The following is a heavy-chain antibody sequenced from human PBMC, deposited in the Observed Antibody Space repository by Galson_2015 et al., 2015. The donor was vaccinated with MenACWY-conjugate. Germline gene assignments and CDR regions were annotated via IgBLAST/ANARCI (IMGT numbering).Heavy chain of an antibody. D-gene: IGHD3-10*01. J-gene: IGHJ4*02. V-gene: IGHV4-59*01. Sequence: SETLSLTCTVSGGSISSYYWSWIRQPPGKGLEWVGYIYYSGSTNYNPSLKSRVTISVDTSKNQFSLKLSSVTAADTAVYYCASSGQLWFGEGVDYWGQGTLVTVSS. CDR3: ASSGQLWFGEGVDY. CDR1: GGSISSYY. CDR2: IYYSGST.